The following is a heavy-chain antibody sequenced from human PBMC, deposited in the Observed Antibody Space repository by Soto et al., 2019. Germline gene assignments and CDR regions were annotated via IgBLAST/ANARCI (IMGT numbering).Heavy chain of an antibody. CDR1: GYTFTSHG. CDR3: ARDALGSGSSALDY. Sequence: ASVKVSCKASGYTFTSHGISWVRQAPGQGLEWMGWINPNSGGTNYAQKFQGWVTMTRDTSISTAYMELSRLRSDGTAVYYCARDALGSGSSALDYWGQGTLVTVS. D-gene: IGHD3-10*01. CDR2: INPNSGGT. V-gene: IGHV1-2*04. J-gene: IGHJ4*02.